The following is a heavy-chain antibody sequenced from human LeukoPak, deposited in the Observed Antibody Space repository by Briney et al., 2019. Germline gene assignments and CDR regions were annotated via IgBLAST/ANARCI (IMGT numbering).Heavy chain of an antibody. V-gene: IGHV3-11*01. CDR1: GFTFSDSY. CDR3: ARVVDHDYGDYYLDY. CDR2: ISGSCSDV. J-gene: IGHJ4*02. Sequence: GGSLRLSCAASGFTFSDSYMTWVRQAPGKGLELLSYISGSCSDVNYIDSVRGRFTISRDNAKNSLYLHMNSLTVEDTAVYYCARVVDHDYGDYYLDYWGQGTLVTVSS. D-gene: IGHD4-17*01.